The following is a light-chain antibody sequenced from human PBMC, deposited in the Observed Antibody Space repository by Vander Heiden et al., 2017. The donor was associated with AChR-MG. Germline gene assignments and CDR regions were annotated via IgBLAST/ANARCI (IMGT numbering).Light chain of an antibody. CDR3: CSYAGSSTYVV. CDR1: SSDVRSNNL. Sequence: QPALTQPAPVPGPPGQSITISCTGPSSDVRSNNLVSWYQQHPGKAPKLMIYEVSKRPSGVSNRFSGSKSGNTASLTISGLQAEDEADYYCCSYAGSSTYVVFGGGTKLTVL. V-gene: IGLV2-23*02. J-gene: IGLJ2*01. CDR2: EVS.